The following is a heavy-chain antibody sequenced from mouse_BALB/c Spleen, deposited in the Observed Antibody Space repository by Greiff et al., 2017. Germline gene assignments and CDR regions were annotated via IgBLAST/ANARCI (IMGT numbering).Heavy chain of an antibody. V-gene: IGHV5-6-2*01. Sequence: DVMLVESGGGLVKLGGSLKLSCAASGFTFSSYYMSWVRQTPEKRLELVAAINSNGGSTYYPDTVKGRFTISRDNAKNTLYLQMSSLKSEDTALYYCARHDYGYAWFAYWGQGTLVTVSA. CDR3: ARHDYGYAWFAY. CDR2: INSNGGST. J-gene: IGHJ3*01. D-gene: IGHD1-2*01. CDR1: GFTFSSYY.